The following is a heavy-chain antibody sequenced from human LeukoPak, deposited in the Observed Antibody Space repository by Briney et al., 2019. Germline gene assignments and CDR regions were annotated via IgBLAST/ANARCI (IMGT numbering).Heavy chain of an antibody. CDR1: GDSVSSSSSA. Sequence: SQTLSLTCAISGDSVSSSSSAWSWIRQSPSRGLEWLGRTYYRSKWYNDYAESVKSRITINPDTSKNEFSLQLNSVTPEDTAVYCCARNLRPDFDYWGQGTLVTVSS. J-gene: IGHJ4*02. V-gene: IGHV6-1*01. CDR3: ARNLRPDFDY. CDR2: TYYRSKWYN.